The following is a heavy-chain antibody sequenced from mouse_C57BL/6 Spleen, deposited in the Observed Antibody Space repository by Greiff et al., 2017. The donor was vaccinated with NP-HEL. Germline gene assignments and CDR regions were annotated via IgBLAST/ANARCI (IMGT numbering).Heavy chain of an antibody. CDR2: IWSGGST. CDR3: ARKRVAYYSNYDAMDY. D-gene: IGHD2-5*01. J-gene: IGHJ4*01. Sequence: VKVVESGPGLVQPSQSLSITCTVSGFSLTSYGVHWVRQSPGKGLEWLGVIWSGGSTDYNAAFISRLSISKDNSKSQVFFKMNSLQADDTAIYYCARKRVAYYSNYDAMDYWGQGTSVTVSS. V-gene: IGHV2-2*01. CDR1: GFSLTSYG.